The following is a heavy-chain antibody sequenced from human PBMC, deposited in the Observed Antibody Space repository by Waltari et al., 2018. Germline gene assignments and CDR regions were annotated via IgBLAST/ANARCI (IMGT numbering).Heavy chain of an antibody. Sequence: QVQLQQWGAGLLKPSETLSLTCAVYGGSFSGYYWSWIRQPPGKGLEWIGEINHSGSTNYNPSLKSRVTISVDTCKNQFSLKLSSVTAADTAVYYCARAVNIAVAGTGGDYFDYWGQGTLVTVSS. CDR1: GGSFSGYY. V-gene: IGHV4-34*01. J-gene: IGHJ4*02. CDR2: INHSGST. CDR3: ARAVNIAVAGTGGDYFDY. D-gene: IGHD6-19*01.